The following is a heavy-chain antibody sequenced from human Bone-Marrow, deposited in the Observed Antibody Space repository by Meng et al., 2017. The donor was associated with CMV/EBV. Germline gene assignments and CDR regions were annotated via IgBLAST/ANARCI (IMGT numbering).Heavy chain of an antibody. J-gene: IGHJ4*02. CDR2: IKQDGSEK. CDR3: ATSYYRTFDY. V-gene: IGHV3-7*01. D-gene: IGHD1-26*01. Sequence: GGSLRLSCAASGFTFSTYSMSWVRQAPGKGLEWVANIKQDGSEKYYVDSVKGRFTISRDNAKNSLYLQMNSLRAEDTAVYYCATSYYRTFDYWGQGTLVTVSS. CDR1: GFTFSTYS.